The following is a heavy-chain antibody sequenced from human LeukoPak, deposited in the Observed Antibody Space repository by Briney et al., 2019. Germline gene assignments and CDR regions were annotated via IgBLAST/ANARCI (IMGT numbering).Heavy chain of an antibody. CDR1: GGSISSGSYY. Sequence: SETLSLTCTVSGGSISSGSYYWSWIRQPAGKGLEWIGRIYTSGSTNYNPSLKSRVTISVDTSKNQFSLKLSSVTAAGTAVYYCARASYYYDSSGYFDLFDYWGQGTLVTVSS. CDR2: IYTSGST. D-gene: IGHD3-22*01. V-gene: IGHV4-61*02. J-gene: IGHJ4*02. CDR3: ARASYYYDSSGYFDLFDY.